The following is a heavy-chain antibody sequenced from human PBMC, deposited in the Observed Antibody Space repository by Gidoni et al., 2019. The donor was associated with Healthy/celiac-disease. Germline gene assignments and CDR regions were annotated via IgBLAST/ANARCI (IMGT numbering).Heavy chain of an antibody. CDR1: GGSISSGGYY. V-gene: IGHV4-31*03. Sequence: QVQLQESGPGLVKPSQTLSLTCTVSGGSISSGGYYWSWIRQQPGKGLAWIGDIYYRGSTYYNPSLKSRVTISVDTSKNQFSLKLSSVTAADTAVYYWARGRYYGWGSYDFDIWGQGTMVTVSS. J-gene: IGHJ3*02. CDR3: ARGRYYGWGSYDFDI. CDR2: IYYRGST. D-gene: IGHD3-10*01.